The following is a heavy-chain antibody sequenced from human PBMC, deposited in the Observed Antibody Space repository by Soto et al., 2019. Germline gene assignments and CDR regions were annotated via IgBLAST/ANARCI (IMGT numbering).Heavy chain of an antibody. CDR1: GDSVSKYY. D-gene: IGHD4-17*01. CDR3: ARSPAYGDYANLDT. CDR2: IYTTRSP. Sequence: SETLSLTCTVSGDSVSKYYWNWIRQPAGKGLEWIGRIYTTRSPNYSPSLKSRVTMSVDTSKNQFSLKLNLSSVTAADTAVYYCARSPAYGDYANLDTWGQGTLVTVSS. V-gene: IGHV4-4*07. J-gene: IGHJ5*02.